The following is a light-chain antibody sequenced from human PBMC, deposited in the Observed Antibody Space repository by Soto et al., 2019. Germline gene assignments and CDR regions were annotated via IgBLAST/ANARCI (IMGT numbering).Light chain of an antibody. CDR1: SSDVGGYNY. V-gene: IGLV2-14*01. CDR3: SSYTSSSTLV. J-gene: IGLJ1*01. CDR2: EVS. Sequence: ALTQPASVSGSPGQSITISLTGTSSDVGGYNYVSWYQQHPGKAPKLMIYEVSNRPSGVSNRFSGSKSGNTASLTISGLQAEDEADYYCSSYTSSSTLVFGTGTKVTVL.